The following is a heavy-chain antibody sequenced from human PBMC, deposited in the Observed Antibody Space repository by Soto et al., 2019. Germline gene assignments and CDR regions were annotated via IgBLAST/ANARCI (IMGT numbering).Heavy chain of an antibody. D-gene: IGHD3-10*01. CDR1: GFNFEEYA. Sequence: EMQLVESGGGSVQPGRFLRLSCTASGFNFEEYAMHWVRQTPGKGLEWVSSISWNSDSTGYGDSVKGRFTIARDNAKNSLYLQMNNLRGEDTALYYCAKETAWGAGNKFGYFGMDVWGQGTTVTVSS. CDR3: AKETAWGAGNKFGYFGMDV. J-gene: IGHJ6*02. V-gene: IGHV3-9*01. CDR2: ISWNSDST.